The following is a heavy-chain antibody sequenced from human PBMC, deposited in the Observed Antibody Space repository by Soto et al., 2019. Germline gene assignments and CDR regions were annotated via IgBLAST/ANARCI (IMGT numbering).Heavy chain of an antibody. D-gene: IGHD6-6*01. CDR1: GFTFSSYE. Sequence: GGSLRLSCAASGFTFSSYEMNCVRQAPGKGLELVSYISSSGSTIYYADSVKGPLTISRDNAKNSLYLQMNSLRAEDTAVYYCAKAARRSGGVWGQGTTVTLS. J-gene: IGHJ6*02. CDR3: AKAARRSGGV. CDR2: ISSSGSTI. V-gene: IGHV3-48*03.